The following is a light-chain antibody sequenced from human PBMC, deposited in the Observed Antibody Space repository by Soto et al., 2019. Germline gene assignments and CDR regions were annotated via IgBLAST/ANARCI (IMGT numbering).Light chain of an antibody. Sequence: DIQMTQSPSSVSASVGDRVTITCRASQDIGNFLAWYQQTPGKAPKLLIHGASSLYRGVASRFSGEGTGTDFTLTILSLQPEDFATYYCQQTRAFPRTFGQGTKVDVK. CDR1: QDIGNF. J-gene: IGKJ2*01. V-gene: IGKV1-12*01. CDR3: QQTRAFPRT. CDR2: GAS.